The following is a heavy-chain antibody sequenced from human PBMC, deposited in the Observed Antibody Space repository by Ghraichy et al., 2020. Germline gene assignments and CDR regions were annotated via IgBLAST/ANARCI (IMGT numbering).Heavy chain of an antibody. CDR1: GASITSGAYF. J-gene: IGHJ5*02. CDR3: ARKDILSGFVH. CDR2: AYSSGNT. Sequence: SQTLSLTCTVSGASITSGAYFWSWIRHLPGKGLEWIGYAYSSGNTNYNPSLKSRLTISVDTSKNQFSLRLTSVTEADTAGYYCARKDILSGFVHWGQGTLVTV. D-gene: IGHD3-3*01. V-gene: IGHV4-31*03.